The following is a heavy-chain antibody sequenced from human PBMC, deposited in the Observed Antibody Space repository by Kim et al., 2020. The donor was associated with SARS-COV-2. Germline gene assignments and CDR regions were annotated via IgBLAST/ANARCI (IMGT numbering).Heavy chain of an antibody. CDR3: ASVYYDSSGYYYTFAFDI. Sequence: SRVTISVDTSKNQFSLKLSSVTAADTAVYYCASVYYDSSGYYYTFAFDIWGQGTMVTVSS. D-gene: IGHD3-22*01. J-gene: IGHJ3*02. V-gene: IGHV4-39*01.